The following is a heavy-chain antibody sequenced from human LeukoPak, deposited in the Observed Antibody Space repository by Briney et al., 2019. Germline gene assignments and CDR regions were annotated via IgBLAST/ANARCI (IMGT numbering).Heavy chain of an antibody. D-gene: IGHD6-6*01. Sequence: ASVKVSCKASGYTFTSYDINWVRQATGQGLEWMGWMNPNSGNTGYAQKFQGRVTMTRNTSISTAYMELSSLRYEDTAVYYCARPYSSSSGWFDPWGQGTLVTVSS. CDR3: ARPYSSSSGWFDP. J-gene: IGHJ5*02. CDR1: GYTFTSYD. CDR2: MNPNSGNT. V-gene: IGHV1-8*01.